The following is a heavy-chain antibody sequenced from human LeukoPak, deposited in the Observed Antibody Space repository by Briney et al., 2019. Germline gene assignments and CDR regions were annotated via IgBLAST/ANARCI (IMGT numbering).Heavy chain of an antibody. V-gene: IGHV3-11*04. CDR2: ISSTGITK. J-gene: IGHJ4*02. D-gene: IGHD5-18*01. CDR1: GFTVSDYY. CDR3: ARPRRGYSYGFFDY. Sequence: GGSLRLSCAASGFTVSDYYMSWIRQAPGKGLEWVSYISSTGITKYYADSVKGRFTISRDNAKNSVYLQMNSLRAEDTALYYCARPRRGYSYGFFDYWGQGTLVSVSS.